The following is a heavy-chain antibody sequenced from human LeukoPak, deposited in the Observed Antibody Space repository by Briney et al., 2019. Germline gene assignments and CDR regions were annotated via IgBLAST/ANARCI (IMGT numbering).Heavy chain of an antibody. Sequence: GSLRLSCAASGFTFSSYGMHWVRQAPGKGLEWVAVISYDGSNKYYADSVKGRFTISRDNARNSLYLQMNSLRAEDTAVYYCARVPGTYDYYYFYMDVWGKGTTVTVSS. V-gene: IGHV3-30*03. D-gene: IGHD3-10*01. CDR3: ARVPGTYDYYYFYMDV. J-gene: IGHJ6*03. CDR1: GFTFSSYG. CDR2: ISYDGSNK.